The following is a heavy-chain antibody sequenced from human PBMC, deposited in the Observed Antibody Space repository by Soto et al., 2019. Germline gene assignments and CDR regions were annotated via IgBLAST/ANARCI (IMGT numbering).Heavy chain of an antibody. Sequence: QSQTLSLTCAVYGGSFSGYYWSWIRQPPGKGLEWIGEINHSGSTNYNPSLKSRVTISVDTSKNQFSLKLSSVTAADTAVYYCARSPLTSSLHAFDIWGQGTMVTVSS. V-gene: IGHV4-34*01. J-gene: IGHJ3*02. CDR2: INHSGST. CDR1: GGSFSGYY. D-gene: IGHD6-6*01. CDR3: ARSPLTSSLHAFDI.